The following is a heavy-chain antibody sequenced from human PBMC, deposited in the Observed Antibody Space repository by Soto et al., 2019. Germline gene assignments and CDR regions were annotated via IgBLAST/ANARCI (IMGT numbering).Heavy chain of an antibody. CDR3: ARRLVRGVIDY. Sequence: SETPSLTCAVYGGSLSGYYWSWIRQPPGKGLEWIGEINHSGSTNYNPSLKSRVTISVDTSKNQFSLKLGSVTAADTAVYYCARRLVRGVIDYWGHGTLVTVSS. D-gene: IGHD3-10*01. J-gene: IGHJ4*01. CDR2: INHSGST. V-gene: IGHV4-34*01. CDR1: GGSLSGYY.